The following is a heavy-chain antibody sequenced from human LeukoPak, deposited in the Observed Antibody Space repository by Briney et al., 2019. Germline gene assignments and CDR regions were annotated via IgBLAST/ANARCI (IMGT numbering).Heavy chain of an antibody. CDR2: ISYDGSNK. Sequence: GGSLRLSCSASGFTFSSYGMHWFRQAPGKGLEWVAVISYDGSNKYYADSVKGRFTISRDNSKNTLYLQMNSLRAEDTAVYYCAKQVVAAPYYFDYWGQGTLVTVSS. CDR1: GFTFSSYG. D-gene: IGHD2-15*01. V-gene: IGHV3-30*18. J-gene: IGHJ4*02. CDR3: AKQVVAAPYYFDY.